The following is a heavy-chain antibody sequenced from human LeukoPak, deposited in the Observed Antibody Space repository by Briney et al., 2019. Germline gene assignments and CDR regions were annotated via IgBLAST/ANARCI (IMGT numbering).Heavy chain of an antibody. CDR2: ISGSGGST. Sequence: GGSLRLSCAASGFTFSSYAMSWVRQAPGKGLEWVSAISGSGGSTYYADSVKGRFTISRDNAKNSLYLQMNSLRAEDTAVYYCARDLFEIAVGYWGQGTLVTVSS. V-gene: IGHV3-23*01. J-gene: IGHJ4*02. CDR3: ARDLFEIAVGY. D-gene: IGHD5-24*01. CDR1: GFTFSSYA.